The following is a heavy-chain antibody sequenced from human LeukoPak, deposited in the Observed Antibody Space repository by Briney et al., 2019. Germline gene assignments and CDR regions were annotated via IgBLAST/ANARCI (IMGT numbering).Heavy chain of an antibody. CDR2: IYYSGST. D-gene: IGHD4-17*01. CDR3: ARDNGDYFDY. CDR1: GGSVSTGSYY. Sequence: PSETLSLTCTVSGGSVSTGSYYWSWIRQPPGKGLEWIGYIYYSGSTNYNPSLKSPVTLSVDTSKNQFSLKLSSVTAADTAVYYCARDNGDYFDYWGQGTLVTVSS. J-gene: IGHJ4*02. V-gene: IGHV4-61*01.